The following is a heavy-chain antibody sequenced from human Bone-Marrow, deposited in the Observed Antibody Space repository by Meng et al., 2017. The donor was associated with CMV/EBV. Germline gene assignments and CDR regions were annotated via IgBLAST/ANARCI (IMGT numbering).Heavy chain of an antibody. Sequence: GESLKISCAASGFTFSSYWMSWVRQAPGKGLEWVANIKQDGSEKYYVDSVKGRFTISRGNAKNSLYLQMNSLRAEDTAVYYCARRPGYFDYWGQGTLVTVSS. V-gene: IGHV3-7*01. CDR1: GFTFSSYW. D-gene: IGHD1-1*01. CDR3: ARRPGYFDY. J-gene: IGHJ4*02. CDR2: IKQDGSEK.